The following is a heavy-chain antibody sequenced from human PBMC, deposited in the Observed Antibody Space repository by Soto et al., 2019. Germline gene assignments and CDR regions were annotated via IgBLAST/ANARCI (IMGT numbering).Heavy chain of an antibody. D-gene: IGHD1-26*01. CDR3: ARASDIVGATGYYYYYGMDV. Sequence: PSATLSLTCTVSGGSIISSSYYWGWIRQPPGQGLEWIGSIYYSGSTYYNPSLKSRVTISVDTSKNQFSLKLSSVTAADTAVYYCARASDIVGATGYYYYYGMDVWGQGTTVTVSS. CDR2: IYYSGST. J-gene: IGHJ6*02. V-gene: IGHV4-39*01. CDR1: GGSIISSSYY.